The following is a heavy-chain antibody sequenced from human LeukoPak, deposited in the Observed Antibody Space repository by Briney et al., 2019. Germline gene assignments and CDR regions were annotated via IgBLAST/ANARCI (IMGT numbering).Heavy chain of an antibody. J-gene: IGHJ5*02. D-gene: IGHD3-10*01. CDR3: ASGHYYGSGSYFGWLDP. CDR1: GVSISSYY. CDR2: IYYSGST. Sequence: SETLSLTCTVSGVSISSYYWSWIRQPPGKGLEWIGYIYYSGSTNYNPSLKSRVTISVDTSKNQFSLKLSSVTAADTAVYYCASGHYYGSGSYFGWLDPWGQGTLVTVSS. V-gene: IGHV4-59*08.